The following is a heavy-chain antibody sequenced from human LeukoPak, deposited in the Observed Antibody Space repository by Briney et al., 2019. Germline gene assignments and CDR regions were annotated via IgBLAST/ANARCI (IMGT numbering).Heavy chain of an antibody. CDR2: INPSGGST. D-gene: IGHD6-6*01. Sequence: ASVKVSCKASGYTFTSYYMHWVRQAPGQGLEWMGIINPSGGSTSYAQKFQGRVTITRNTSISTAYMELSSLRSEDTAVYYCARSSSSSVDYWGQGTLVTVSS. V-gene: IGHV1-46*01. J-gene: IGHJ4*02. CDR1: GYTFTSYY. CDR3: ARSSSSSVDY.